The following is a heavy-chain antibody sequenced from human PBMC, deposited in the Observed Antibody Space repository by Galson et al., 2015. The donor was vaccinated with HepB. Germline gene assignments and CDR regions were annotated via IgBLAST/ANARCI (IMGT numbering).Heavy chain of an antibody. CDR3: ARGTPVSMVRGVSDYYYYGMDV. CDR1: GYTLTELS. D-gene: IGHD3-10*01. CDR2: FDPEDGET. Sequence: SVKVSCKVSGYTLTELSMHWVRQAPGKGLEWMGGFDPEDGETIYAQKFQGRVTMTEDTSTDTAYMELSSLRSEDTAVYYCARGTPVSMVRGVSDYYYYGMDVWGQGTTVTVSS. J-gene: IGHJ6*02. V-gene: IGHV1-24*01.